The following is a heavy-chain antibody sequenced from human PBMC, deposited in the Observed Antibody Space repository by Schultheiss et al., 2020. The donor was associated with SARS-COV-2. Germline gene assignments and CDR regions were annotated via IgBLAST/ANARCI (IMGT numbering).Heavy chain of an antibody. CDR2: ISYDGHNA. D-gene: IGHD6-13*01. CDR3: ARDLPQRIAAAGTSEYYFDY. CDR1: GFTFRSSA. V-gene: IGHV3-30-3*01. Sequence: GESLKISCAASGFTFRSSAMHWVRQSPGKGLEWVAVISYDGHNAYYADSVKGRFTISRDNSKNTLYLQMNSLRAEDTAVYYCARDLPQRIAAAGTSEYYFDYWGQGTLVTVSS. J-gene: IGHJ4*02.